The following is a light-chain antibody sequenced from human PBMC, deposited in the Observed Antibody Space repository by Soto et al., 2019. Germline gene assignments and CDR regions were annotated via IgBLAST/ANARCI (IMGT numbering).Light chain of an antibody. CDR2: GSD. V-gene: IGLV1-44*01. CDR1: SSNIGANT. CDR3: AAWDDSLKGPV. Sequence: QSVLTQPPSVSGTPGQRVTFSCSGSSSNIGANTVNWYQQLPGTAPKLLIYGSDQRPSGVPDRFSGSKSGTSASLAISGLQSEDEADYYCAAWDDSLKGPVFGGGTKLTVL. J-gene: IGLJ2*01.